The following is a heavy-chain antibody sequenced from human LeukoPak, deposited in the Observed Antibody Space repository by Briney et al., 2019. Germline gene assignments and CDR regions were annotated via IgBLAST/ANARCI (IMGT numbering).Heavy chain of an antibody. J-gene: IGHJ4*02. CDR3: ATRYGYYFDY. V-gene: IGHV3-23*01. D-gene: IGHD5-18*01. CDR2: ISGSGGST. Sequence: GGSLRLSCAASGFTVSSNYMSWVRQAPGKGLEWVSAISGSGGSTYYADSVKGRFTISRDNSKSTLYLQMNSLRAEDAAVYYCATRYGYYFDYWGQGTLVTVSS. CDR1: GFTVSSNY.